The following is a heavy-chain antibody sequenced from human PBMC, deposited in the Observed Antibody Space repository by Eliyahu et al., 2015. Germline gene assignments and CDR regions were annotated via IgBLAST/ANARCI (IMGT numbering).Heavy chain of an antibody. V-gene: IGHV3-33*01. J-gene: IGHJ4*02. CDR3: ARDRHLGYGLWSGFDF. CDR1: GFTFSNYG. D-gene: IGHD5-12*01. CDR2: ISYDAGNK. Sequence: QVQLVESGGGVVQPGRSLRLSCAASGFTFSNYGIHWVRQAPGKGLEWVSAISYDAGNKYYTQSVRDRFTISRDNSKNTLYLDMTSLRTEDTAVYYCARDRHLGYGLWSGFDFWGQGTLVTVSS.